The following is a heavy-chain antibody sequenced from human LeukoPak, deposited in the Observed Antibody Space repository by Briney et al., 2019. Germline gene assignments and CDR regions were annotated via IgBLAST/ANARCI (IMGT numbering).Heavy chain of an antibody. Sequence: GGSLRLSCAASEFTFSTYAMNWVRQAPGKGLEWVAVISFDGTKHYYADSVKGRFTIARDNSKNTLYLQMSSLRGQDTAIYYCVRDRAAVLEYWGQGTLVTVSS. V-gene: IGHV3-30*03. D-gene: IGHD2-15*01. J-gene: IGHJ4*02. CDR3: VRDRAAVLEY. CDR1: EFTFSTYA. CDR2: ISFDGTKH.